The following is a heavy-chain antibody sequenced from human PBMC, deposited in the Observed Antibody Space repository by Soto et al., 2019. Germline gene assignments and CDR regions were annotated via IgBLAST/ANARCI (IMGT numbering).Heavy chain of an antibody. V-gene: IGHV3-30-3*01. CDR1: AFTFSTYA. J-gene: IGHJ6*02. CDR3: AKDGGGYNYGYVMLDKYYYGMDV. Sequence: QVQLVESGGGVVQPGRSLRLSCAASAFTFSTYAMHWVRQAPGKGLEWVAVISYDGTNKYYADSVRGRFTISRDNSKNTLFLQMNSLRAEDTAVYYCAKDGGGYNYGYVMLDKYYYGMDVWGQGTTVTVSS. D-gene: IGHD5-18*01. CDR2: ISYDGTNK.